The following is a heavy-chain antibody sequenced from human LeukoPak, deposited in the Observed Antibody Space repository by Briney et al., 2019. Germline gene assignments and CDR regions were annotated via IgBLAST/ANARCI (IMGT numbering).Heavy chain of an antibody. J-gene: IGHJ6*03. CDR3: ARVAAEVVGVPGAIGFGWLRRDYYYMDV. CDR1: GYTFTSYY. V-gene: IGHV1-46*01. D-gene: IGHD2-2*02. Sequence: GASVKVSCKASGYTFTSYYMHWVRQAPGEGLEWMGIINPSGGSTSYAQKFQGRVTMTRDMSTSTVYMELSSLRSEDTAMYYCARVAAEVVGVPGAIGFGWLRRDYYYMDVWGKGTTVTVSS. CDR2: INPSGGST.